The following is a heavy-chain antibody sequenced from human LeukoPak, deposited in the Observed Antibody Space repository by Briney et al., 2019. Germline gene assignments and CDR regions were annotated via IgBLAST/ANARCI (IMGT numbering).Heavy chain of an antibody. Sequence: ASVKVSCKASGGTFSGYAMSWVRQAPGQGLEWMGGIIPIFGTANYAQKFQGRVTITADESTSTAYMELSSLRSEDTAVYYCATPFMSAKDRYYGSGSYAFDIWGQGTMVTVSS. V-gene: IGHV1-69*01. CDR2: IIPIFGTA. CDR3: ATPFMSAKDRYYGSGSYAFDI. J-gene: IGHJ3*02. CDR1: GGTFSGYA. D-gene: IGHD3-10*01.